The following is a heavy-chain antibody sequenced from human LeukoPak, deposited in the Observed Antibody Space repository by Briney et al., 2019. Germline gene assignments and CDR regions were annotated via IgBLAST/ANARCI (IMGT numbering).Heavy chain of an antibody. J-gene: IGHJ6*02. V-gene: IGHV4-59*08. CDR2: NYSSRST. CDR1: VGSISSYY. Sequence: SETLSLTCTVSVGSISSYYWSWIRQPPGKGLVGISYNYSSRSTNYNPSLKRRVTISVDTSKNQFSLKLSSVTAADTAVYYCARASYDILTGYYAGMDVWGQGTTVTVSS. CDR3: ARASYDILTGYYAGMDV. D-gene: IGHD3-9*01.